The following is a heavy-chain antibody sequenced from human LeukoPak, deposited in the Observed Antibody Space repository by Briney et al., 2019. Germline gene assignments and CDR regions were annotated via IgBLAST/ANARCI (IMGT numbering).Heavy chain of an antibody. D-gene: IGHD2-15*01. V-gene: IGHV3-23*01. J-gene: IGHJ6*03. CDR1: GFTFSSYG. Sequence: GGSLRLSCAASGFTFSSYGMNWVRQAPGKGLEWVSGINGNGGSTDYADSVRGRFTISRDNFKNTLYLQMNSLRAEDTAVYYCAKETLRYCSGGSCHHMDVWGKGTTVTISS. CDR3: AKETLRYCSGGSCHHMDV. CDR2: INGNGGST.